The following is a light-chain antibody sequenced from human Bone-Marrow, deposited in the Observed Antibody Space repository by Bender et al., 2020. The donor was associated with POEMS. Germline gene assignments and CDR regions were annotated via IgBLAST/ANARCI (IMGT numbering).Light chain of an antibody. Sequence: QSALAQPASVSGSPGQSITISCTRAGSDVGNYNLVSWYQQLAGTAPKLLIYSNDQRPSGVPDRFSGSKSGTSASLAISGLQPEDEADFFCASWDDSLHGPVFGGGTKLTVL. V-gene: IGLV1-44*01. CDR2: SND. J-gene: IGLJ3*02. CDR1: GSDVGNYNL. CDR3: ASWDDSLHGPV.